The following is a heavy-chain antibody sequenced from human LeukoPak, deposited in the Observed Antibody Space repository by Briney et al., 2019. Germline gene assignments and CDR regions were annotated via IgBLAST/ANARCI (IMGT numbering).Heavy chain of an antibody. Sequence: GRSLRLSCAASGFTFSTYAMHWVRQAPGKGLEWVAVISYDGSNKYYADSVKGRFAISRDNSKNTLSLQMNSLRAEDTAVYYCARDNYYDSSRYYPDYWGQGTLVTVSS. J-gene: IGHJ4*02. CDR2: ISYDGSNK. V-gene: IGHV3-30*09. CDR1: GFTFSTYA. D-gene: IGHD3-22*01. CDR3: ARDNYYDSSRYYPDY.